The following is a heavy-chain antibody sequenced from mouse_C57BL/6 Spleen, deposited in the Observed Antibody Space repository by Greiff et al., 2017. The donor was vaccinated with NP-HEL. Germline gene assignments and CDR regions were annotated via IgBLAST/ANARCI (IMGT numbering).Heavy chain of an antibody. CDR3: ARRGYDYVYYAMDY. CDR2: ISSGSSTI. J-gene: IGHJ4*01. Sequence: EVKLMESGGGLVKPGGSLKLSCAASGFTFSDYGMHWVRQAPEKGLEWVAYISSGSSTIYYADTVKGRFTISRDNAKNTLFLQMTSLRSADTAMYYCARRGYDYVYYAMDYWGQGTSVTVSS. D-gene: IGHD2-4*01. CDR1: GFTFSDYG. V-gene: IGHV5-17*01.